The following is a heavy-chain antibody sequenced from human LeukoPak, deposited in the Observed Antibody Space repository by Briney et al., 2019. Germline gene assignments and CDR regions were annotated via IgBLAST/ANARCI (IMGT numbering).Heavy chain of an antibody. Sequence: PGGSLRLSCAASGFTFSSYAMSWVRQAPGKGLEWVSAISGSGGSTYYADSVKGRFTISRDNSKNTLYLQMNSLGAEDTAVYYCAKDLNYDSSGDGFDYWGQGTLVTVSS. CDR1: GFTFSSYA. D-gene: IGHD3-22*01. J-gene: IGHJ4*02. CDR2: ISGSGGST. CDR3: AKDLNYDSSGDGFDY. V-gene: IGHV3-23*01.